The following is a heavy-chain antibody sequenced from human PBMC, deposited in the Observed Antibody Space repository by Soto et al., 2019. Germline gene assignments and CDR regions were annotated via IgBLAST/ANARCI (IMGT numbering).Heavy chain of an antibody. CDR2: IYYSGST. Sequence: PSETLSLTCTVSGGSISSYYWSWIRQPPGKGLEWIGYIYYSGSTNYNPSLKSRVTISVDTSKNQFSLKLSSVTAADTAVYYCALAVAGDFDYWGQGTLVTVSS. J-gene: IGHJ4*02. V-gene: IGHV4-59*01. CDR3: ALAVAGDFDY. CDR1: GGSISSYY. D-gene: IGHD6-19*01.